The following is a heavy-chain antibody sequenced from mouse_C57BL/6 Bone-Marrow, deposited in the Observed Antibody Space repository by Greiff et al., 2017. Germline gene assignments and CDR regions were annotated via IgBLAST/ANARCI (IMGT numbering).Heavy chain of an antibody. CDR3: ARNYYGSSYYFVY. J-gene: IGHJ2*01. CDR1: GYTFTSYW. CDR2: IHPNSGST. D-gene: IGHD1-1*01. Sequence: QVQLQQSRAELVKPGASVKLSCKASGYTFTSYWMHWVKQRPGQGLEWMGMIHPNSGSTNYNEKFKSKAPLTVDKSSCTAYIQLSSLTSEDSAVYYCARNYYGSSYYFVYWGQDTT. V-gene: IGHV1-64*01.